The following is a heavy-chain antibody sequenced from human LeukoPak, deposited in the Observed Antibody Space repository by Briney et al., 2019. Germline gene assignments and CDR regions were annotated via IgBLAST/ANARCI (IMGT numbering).Heavy chain of an antibody. CDR3: AGAWSF. CDR1: RFTFSSYW. CDR2: ISPDGSTT. D-gene: IGHD1-26*01. V-gene: IGHV3-74*01. J-gene: IGHJ4*02. Sequence: PGGSLRLSCVASRFTFSSYWMHWVRQAPGKGLVWVSYISPDGSTTRYADSVKGRFTISRDNAKNTLYLQMNSLRVEDTALYFCAGAWSFWGQGALVTVSS.